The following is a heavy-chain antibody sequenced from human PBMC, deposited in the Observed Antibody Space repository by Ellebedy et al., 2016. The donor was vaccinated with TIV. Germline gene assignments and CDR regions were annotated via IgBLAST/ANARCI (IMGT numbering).Heavy chain of an antibody. CDR1: GYIFTDYW. CDR2: IDPDDSAT. V-gene: IGHV5-51*01. Sequence: PGGSLRLSCAASGYIFTDYWVAWVRQTPGLGLEWMGIIDPDDSATRYSPSFQGQVTISGDRSRSSTYLQWSSLRASDTAIYYCARLQSSMVGATVPDSWGQGTRVTVSS. CDR3: ARLQSSMVGATVPDS. J-gene: IGHJ4*02. D-gene: IGHD1-26*01.